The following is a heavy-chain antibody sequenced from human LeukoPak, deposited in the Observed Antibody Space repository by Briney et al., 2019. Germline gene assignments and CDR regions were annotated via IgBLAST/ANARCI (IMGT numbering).Heavy chain of an antibody. D-gene: IGHD2-15*01. CDR3: ARGYCSGGSCYVHWFDP. J-gene: IGHJ5*02. Sequence: ASVKVSCKASGYTFTSYAMHWVRRAPGQRLEWMGWINAGNGNTKYSQKFQGRVTVTRDTSASTAYMELSSLRSEDTAVYYCARGYCSGGSCYVHWFDPWGQGTLVTVSS. V-gene: IGHV1-3*01. CDR1: GYTFTSYA. CDR2: INAGNGNT.